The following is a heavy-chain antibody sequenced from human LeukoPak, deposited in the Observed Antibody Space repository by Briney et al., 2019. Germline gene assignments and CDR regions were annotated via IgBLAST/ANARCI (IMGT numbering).Heavy chain of an antibody. CDR3: ARGDPTVTTKQNLDY. J-gene: IGHJ4*02. V-gene: IGHV3-33*01. D-gene: IGHD4-17*01. CDR1: GFSFSNYD. Sequence: PGGSLRLSCAASGFSFSNYDMHWVRQAPGKGLEWEAVIWYDGSNKYYADSVKGRFTISRDNSKNTLYLQMNSLRVEDTAVYYCARGDPTVTTKQNLDYWGQGTLVTVSS. CDR2: IWYDGSNK.